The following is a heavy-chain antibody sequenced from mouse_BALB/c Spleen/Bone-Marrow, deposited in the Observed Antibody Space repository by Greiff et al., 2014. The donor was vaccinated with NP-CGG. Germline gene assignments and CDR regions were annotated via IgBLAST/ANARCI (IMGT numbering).Heavy chain of an antibody. CDR3: ARRTGRDYGYGWFAY. V-gene: IGHV1-14*01. D-gene: IGHD2-2*01. Sequence: EVQLVESGPELVKPGASVKMSCKAPGYTFTNYVIHWVKQKPGQGLEWIGYINPYTEGSKYNEKFKGKARLTSDKSSSTAYMEVSSLTSEDSAVYYGARRTGRDYGYGWFAYWGQGTVV. CDR2: INPYTEGS. J-gene: IGHJ3*01. CDR1: GYTFTNYV.